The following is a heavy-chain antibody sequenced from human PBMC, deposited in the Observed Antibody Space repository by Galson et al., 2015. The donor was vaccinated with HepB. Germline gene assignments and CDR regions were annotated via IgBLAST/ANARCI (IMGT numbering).Heavy chain of an antibody. Sequence: SLRLSCAASGFTFTSHAMSWVRQAPGKGLEWVSGISTSGDITYYADSVKGRFTISRDNSQNTLFLQMNSLSAEDTAVYYCATKRGPSCSGGTCYYLDYWGQGTLVTVSS. CDR2: ISTSGDIT. CDR1: GFTFTSHA. V-gene: IGHV3-23*01. D-gene: IGHD2-15*01. J-gene: IGHJ4*02. CDR3: ATKRGPSCSGGTCYYLDY.